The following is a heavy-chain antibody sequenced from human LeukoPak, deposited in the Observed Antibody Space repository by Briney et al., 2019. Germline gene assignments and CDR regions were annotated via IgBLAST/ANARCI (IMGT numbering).Heavy chain of an antibody. D-gene: IGHD2-2*01. J-gene: IGHJ4*02. CDR2: IIPIFGTA. CDR3: ARDPPVGVVPAAQDY. Sequence: SVKVSCKASGGTFSSYAISCVRQAPGQGLEWMGGIIPIFGTANYAQKFQGRVTITADESTSTAYMELSSLRSEDTAVYYCARDPPVGVVPAAQDYWGQGTLVTVSS. V-gene: IGHV1-69*13. CDR1: GGTFSSYA.